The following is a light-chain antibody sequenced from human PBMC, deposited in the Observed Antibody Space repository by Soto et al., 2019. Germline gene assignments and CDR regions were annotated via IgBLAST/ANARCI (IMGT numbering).Light chain of an antibody. CDR1: QSVSSN. CDR3: QQYNNWPLT. J-gene: IGKJ4*01. Sequence: EIVMTQSPATLSVSPGERATLSCRASQSVSSNLAWYQQKPGQAPRLLMYGASTGATGIPARFSGSGSGTDFTLTISSLQSEDFAVYYCQQYNNWPLTFGGGTKVEIK. CDR2: GAS. V-gene: IGKV3-15*01.